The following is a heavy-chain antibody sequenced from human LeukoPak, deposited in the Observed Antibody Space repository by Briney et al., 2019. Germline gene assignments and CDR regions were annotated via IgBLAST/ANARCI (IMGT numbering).Heavy chain of an antibody. CDR2: ISSTSAYI. CDR3: ARDPGRSTTGRFDY. D-gene: IGHD1-1*01. V-gene: IGHV3-21*01. Sequence: GGSLRLSCAAYGFPFDSYTLNWFRQAPGKGLEWVSSISSTSAYIYYADSVRGRLTISRDNAKNSLYLQMNSLRAEDTAVFYCARDPGRSTTGRFDYWGQGTLVTVSS. J-gene: IGHJ4*02. CDR1: GFPFDSYT.